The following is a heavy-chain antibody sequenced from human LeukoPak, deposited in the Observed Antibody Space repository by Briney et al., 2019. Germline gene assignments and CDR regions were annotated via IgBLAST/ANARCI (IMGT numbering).Heavy chain of an antibody. J-gene: IGHJ6*03. Sequence: GASVKVSCKASGYTFTSYGISWVRQAPGQGLEWMGWISAYNGNTNYAQKLQGRVTMTTDTSTSTAYMELRSLRSDDTAVYYCARSWKVAHSGSRDYYYMDVWGKGTTVTISS. D-gene: IGHD1-26*01. CDR3: ARSWKVAHSGSRDYYYMDV. V-gene: IGHV1-18*01. CDR2: ISAYNGNT. CDR1: GYTFTSYG.